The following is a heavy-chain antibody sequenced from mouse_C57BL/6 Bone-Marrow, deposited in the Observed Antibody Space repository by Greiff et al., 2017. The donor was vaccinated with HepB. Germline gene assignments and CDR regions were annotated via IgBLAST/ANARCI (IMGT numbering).Heavy chain of an antibody. J-gene: IGHJ1*03. V-gene: IGHV1-72*01. CDR2: IDPNSGGT. CDR1: GYTFTSYW. Sequence: QVQLKQPGAELVMPGASVKLSCKASGYTFTSYWMHWVKQRPGRGLEWIGRIDPNSGGTKYNEKFKSKATLTVDKPSSTAYMQLSSLTSEDSAVYYCARKATTRGYFDVWGTGTTVTVSS. CDR3: ARKATTRGYFDV. D-gene: IGHD3-2*02.